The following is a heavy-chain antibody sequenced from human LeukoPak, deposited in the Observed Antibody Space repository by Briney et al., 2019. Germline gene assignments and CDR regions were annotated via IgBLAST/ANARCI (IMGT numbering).Heavy chain of an antibody. CDR2: IIPILGIA. Sequence: SVKVSCKASGYTFTSYGISWVRQAPGQGLEWMGRIIPILGIANYAQKFQGRVTITADKSTSTAYMELSSLRSEDTAVYYCARDLRCSSTSCYSYYYYMDVWGKGTTVTVSS. CDR1: GYTFTSYG. V-gene: IGHV1-69*04. D-gene: IGHD2-2*02. CDR3: ARDLRCSSTSCYSYYYYMDV. J-gene: IGHJ6*03.